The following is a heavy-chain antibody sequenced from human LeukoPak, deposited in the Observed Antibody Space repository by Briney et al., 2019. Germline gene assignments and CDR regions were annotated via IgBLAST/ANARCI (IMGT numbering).Heavy chain of an antibody. CDR1: GFTVSSNY. V-gene: IGHV3-23*01. CDR3: TKQLGYCSDGSCYFPY. J-gene: IGHJ4*02. D-gene: IGHD2-15*01. CDR2: ISNNGGYT. Sequence: GGSLRLSCAASGFTVSSNYMSWVRQAPGKGLEWVSAISNNGGYTYYADSVQGRFTISRDNSKSTLCLQMNSLRAEDTAVYYCTKQLGYCSDGSCYFPYWGQGTLVTVSS.